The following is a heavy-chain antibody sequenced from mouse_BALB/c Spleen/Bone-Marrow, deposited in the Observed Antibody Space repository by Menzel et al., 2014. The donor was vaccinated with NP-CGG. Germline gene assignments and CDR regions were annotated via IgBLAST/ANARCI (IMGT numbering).Heavy chain of an antibody. D-gene: IGHD2-2*01. CDR3: TRNYGYGKSFAY. J-gene: IGHJ3*01. CDR2: IDPANGNT. V-gene: IGHV14-3*02. Sequence: EVQLVESGAELVKPGASVKLSCTASGFNIKDTYMHWVKQRPEQGLEWIGRIDPANGNTKYDPKFQGKATITADTSSSTAYLQLSSLTSEDTAVYYCTRNYGYGKSFAYWGQGTLVTVSA. CDR1: GFNIKDTY.